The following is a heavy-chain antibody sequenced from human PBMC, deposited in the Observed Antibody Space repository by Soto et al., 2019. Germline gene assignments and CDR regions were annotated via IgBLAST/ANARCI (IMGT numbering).Heavy chain of an antibody. J-gene: IGHJ5*02. CDR1: GGSISSGGYS. CDR3: ARRTVHYYDSSGYTNWFDP. Sequence: SETLSLTCAVSGGSISSGGYSWSWLRQPPGKGLEWIGYIYHSGSTYYNPSLKSRVTISVDRSKNQFSLKLSSVTAADTAVYYCARRTVHYYDSSGYTNWFDPWGQGTRVTVS. V-gene: IGHV4-30-2*01. D-gene: IGHD3-22*01. CDR2: IYHSGST.